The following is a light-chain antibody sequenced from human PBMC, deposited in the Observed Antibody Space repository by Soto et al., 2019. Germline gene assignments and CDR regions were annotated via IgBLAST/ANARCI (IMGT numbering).Light chain of an antibody. CDR3: QQSYSTPPT. Sequence: DIQMTQSPSSLSASVXDXXXXXXXXSQSISSYLXXXXXXXGXAPKLLIYAASSLQSGVPSRFSGSGSGTDFTLTISSLQPEDFATYYCQQSYSTPPTFGQGTKVDIK. CDR1: QSISSY. J-gene: IGKJ1*01. V-gene: IGKV1-39*01. CDR2: AAS.